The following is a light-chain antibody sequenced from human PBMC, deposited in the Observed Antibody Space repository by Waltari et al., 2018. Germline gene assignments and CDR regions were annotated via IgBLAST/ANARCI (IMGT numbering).Light chain of an antibody. CDR1: NIGSRN. CDR3: QVWDSSSNAG. J-gene: IGLJ2*01. V-gene: IGLV3-9*01. Sequence: SFDLTQPLSVSVALGQTARLTCGGDNIGSRNVHWYQQKPGQAPILVIYRDNNRPSGIPERFSGSNTGNTATLGISRAQAGDEADYFCQVWDSSSNAGFGGGTKLTVL. CDR2: RDN.